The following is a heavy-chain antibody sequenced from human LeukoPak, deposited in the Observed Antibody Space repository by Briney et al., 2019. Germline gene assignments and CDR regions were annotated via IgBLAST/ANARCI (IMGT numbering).Heavy chain of an antibody. CDR3: ARDVGGGLDY. D-gene: IGHD3-10*01. CDR1: GFTFRSYW. J-gene: IGHJ4*02. Sequence: GGSLRLSCAASGFTFRSYWTAWVRQAPGKGLEWVANIKEDESAKHQADSVKGRFTISRDNAQNSVYLQMSSLRGEDTAVYYCARDVGGGLDYWGQGTLVTVSS. V-gene: IGHV3-7*01. CDR2: IKEDESAK.